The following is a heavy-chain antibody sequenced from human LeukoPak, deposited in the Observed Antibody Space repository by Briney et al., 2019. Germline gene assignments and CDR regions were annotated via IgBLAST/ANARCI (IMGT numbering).Heavy chain of an antibody. CDR1: GFTFSNYG. V-gene: IGHV3-33*06. D-gene: IGHD2-15*01. Sequence: GRSLRLSCAPHGFTFSNYGMHWVRQPPGKGLEWVAFISYRETEKQYADSVKGRFAISRDDSKNTLFLQMNSLRDEDTAIYYCAKVHGWGRQLGYYFDYWGQGTLVTVSS. CDR3: AKVHGWGRQLGYYFDY. J-gene: IGHJ4*02. CDR2: ISYRETEK.